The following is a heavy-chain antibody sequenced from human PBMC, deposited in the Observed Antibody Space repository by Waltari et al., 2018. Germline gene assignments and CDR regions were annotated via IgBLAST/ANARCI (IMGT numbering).Heavy chain of an antibody. V-gene: IGHV1-3*01. CDR3: AGQQWPGDRPYFDY. CDR1: GYTFPNYA. Sequence: QVQLVQSGAEVKKPGASVKVSCKASGYTFPNYAIHWVPQAPGQRLEWMGWINAGNADTKYSQNFQGRVSITRDTSASTAYMELSSLTSEDTALYYCAGQQWPGDRPYFDYWGQGTLVTVSS. J-gene: IGHJ4*02. CDR2: INAGNADT. D-gene: IGHD6-19*01.